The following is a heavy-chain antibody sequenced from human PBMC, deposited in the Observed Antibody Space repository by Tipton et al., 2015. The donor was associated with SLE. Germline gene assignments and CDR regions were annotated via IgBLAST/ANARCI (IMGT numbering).Heavy chain of an antibody. CDR3: ARGGSMHYDCWVRQLGPHAFDI. V-gene: IGHV4-39*07. CDR2: IYYSGNT. J-gene: IGHJ3*02. Sequence: TLSLTCTVSRGSINTINYYWAWIRQPPGKGLEWIGNIYYSGNTYYSPSLKSRVTISVDTSKNQFSLKLSSVTAADTAVCYCARGGSMHYDCWVRQLGPHAFDIRGQETKVTVSS. D-gene: IGHD3-3*01. CDR1: RGSINTINYY.